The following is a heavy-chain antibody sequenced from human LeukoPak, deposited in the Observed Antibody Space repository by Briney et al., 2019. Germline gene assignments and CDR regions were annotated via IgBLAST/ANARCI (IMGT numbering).Heavy chain of an antibody. D-gene: IGHD2-15*01. CDR1: GDSINSLDL. V-gene: IGHV4-4*02. CDR3: ARGGLSRRYSPISSFDP. Sequence: PSETLSLTCNVSGDSINSLDLWRWIRQPPGKGLGWGGEINHSGSTNYNPSLKCRVTISADTSKNQFSLKLSSVPAADTAVYYCARGGLSRRYSPISSFDPWGQGTLVTVSS. J-gene: IGHJ5*02. CDR2: INHSGST.